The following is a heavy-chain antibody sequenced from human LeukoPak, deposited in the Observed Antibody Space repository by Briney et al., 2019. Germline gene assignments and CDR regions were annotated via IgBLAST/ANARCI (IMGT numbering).Heavy chain of an antibody. J-gene: IGHJ4*02. CDR3: ARTPDRNDFWSGSVCDY. CDR1: GGTFSSYA. D-gene: IGHD3-3*01. Sequence: ASVKVSCKASGGTFSSYAISWVRQAPGQGLEWMGGIIPIFGTANYAQKLQGRVTMTTDTSTSTAYMELRSLRSDDTAVYYCARTPDRNDFWSGSVCDYWGQGTLVTVSS. CDR2: IIPIFGTA. V-gene: IGHV1-69*05.